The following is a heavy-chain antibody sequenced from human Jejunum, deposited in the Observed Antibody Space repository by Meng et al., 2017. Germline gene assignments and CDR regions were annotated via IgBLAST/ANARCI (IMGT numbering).Heavy chain of an antibody. D-gene: IGHD3-9*01. CDR3: AILTGRNDAFDI. Sequence: GGSLRLSCAASGFTFTRYWMEWVRQAPGKGLVWVSHITNDGSNTVYADSVKGRFTISRDNAKNTLYLQMNSLRAEDTAVYYCAILTGRNDAFDIWGQGTMVTVSS. J-gene: IGHJ3*02. V-gene: IGHV3-74*01. CDR1: GFTFTRYW. CDR2: ITNDGSNT.